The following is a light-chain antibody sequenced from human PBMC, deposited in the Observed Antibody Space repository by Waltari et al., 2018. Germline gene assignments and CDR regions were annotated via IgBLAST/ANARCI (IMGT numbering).Light chain of an antibody. V-gene: IGKV1-39*01. Sequence: DIQMTQPPSSLPASVADRVTTTCRASQSINTFLNWYQQTPGKAPKLLIYAASNLHSGVPSRFSGSGSGTEFTLTISSHQPEYFATYFCQQSHSIPLTFGGGTKVEI. CDR2: AAS. J-gene: IGKJ4*01. CDR3: QQSHSIPLT. CDR1: QSINTF.